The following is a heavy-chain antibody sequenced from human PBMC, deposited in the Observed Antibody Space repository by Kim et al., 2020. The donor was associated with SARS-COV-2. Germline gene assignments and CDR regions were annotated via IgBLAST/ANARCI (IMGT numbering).Heavy chain of an antibody. J-gene: IGHJ6*02. V-gene: IGHV4-31*03. Sequence: SETLSLTCTVSGGSISSGGYYWSWIRQHPGKGLEWIGYIYYSGSTYYNPSLKSRVTISVDTSKNQFSLKLSSVTAADTAVYYCARGASYYYYYGMDVWGQGTTVTVSS. CDR2: IYYSGST. CDR1: GGSISSGGYY. CDR3: ARGASYYYYYGMDV.